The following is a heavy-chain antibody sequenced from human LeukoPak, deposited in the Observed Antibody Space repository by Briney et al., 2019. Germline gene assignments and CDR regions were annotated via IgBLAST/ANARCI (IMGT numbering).Heavy chain of an antibody. V-gene: IGHV3-48*04. CDR2: ISSGSSTI. Sequence: GGSLRLSCAASGFTFSDYNINWVRQAPGKGLEWVSYISSGSSTIYYADSVKGRFTISRDNAKSSLYLQMNSLRAEDTAVYYCARAPTGHSYGYYYWGQGTLVTVSS. CDR1: GFTFSDYN. D-gene: IGHD5-18*01. J-gene: IGHJ4*02. CDR3: ARAPTGHSYGYYY.